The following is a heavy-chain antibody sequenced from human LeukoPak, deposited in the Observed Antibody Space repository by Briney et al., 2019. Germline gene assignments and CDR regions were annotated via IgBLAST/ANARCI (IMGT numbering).Heavy chain of an antibody. J-gene: IGHJ4*02. CDR3: ARGDGYSSRWYEN. V-gene: IGHV4-4*07. CDR2: IYTSGST. CDR1: GGSIRSYY. D-gene: IGHD6-13*01. Sequence: SETLSLTCIVPGGSIRSYYWSWIRQPAGKGLEWIGCIYTSGSTNYNPSLKSRVTMSVDTSKNQFSLKLSSVTAADTAVYYCARGDGYSSRWYENWGQGTLVTVSS.